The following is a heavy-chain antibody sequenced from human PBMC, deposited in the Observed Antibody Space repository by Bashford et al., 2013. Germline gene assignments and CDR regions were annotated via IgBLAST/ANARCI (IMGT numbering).Heavy chain of an antibody. CDR2: ISSSSSRI. D-gene: IGHD2-15*01. CDR3: AREISATLNFDK. CDR1: GFIFSDYS. V-gene: IGHV3-48*02. Sequence: VDSGGSLRLSCAASGFIFSDYSMNWVRQAPGKGLEWVSYISSSSSRIYYADSVKGRFTISRDNAKNSLYLQMNSLRDEDTAVYYCAREISATLNFDKWGQGTLVTVSS. J-gene: IGHJ4*02.